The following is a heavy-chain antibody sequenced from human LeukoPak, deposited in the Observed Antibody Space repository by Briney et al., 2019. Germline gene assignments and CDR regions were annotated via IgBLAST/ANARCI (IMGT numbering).Heavy chain of an antibody. J-gene: IGHJ3*02. CDR1: GGSISSSSYF. D-gene: IGHD2-15*01. CDR3: VRREVAVAGRTAFDI. V-gene: IGHV4-39*01. Sequence: SETLSLPCTVSGGSISSSSYFWGWIRQPPGKGLEWIGSVYYIGSSYYNPSLKSRLTISIDTSKNQFSLKLSSVTAADTAVYYCVRREVAVAGRTAFDIWGQGTMVTVSS. CDR2: VYYIGSS.